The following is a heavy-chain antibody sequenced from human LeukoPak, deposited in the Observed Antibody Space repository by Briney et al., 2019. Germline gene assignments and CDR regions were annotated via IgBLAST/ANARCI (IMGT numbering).Heavy chain of an antibody. D-gene: IGHD2-21*02. CDR1: GGSISSSSYY. CDR3: ATAFCSGDWYPDY. V-gene: IGHV4-39*01. Sequence: SETLSLTCTVSGGSISSSSYYWGWMRQAPGKGLEWPGSIYYSGSTYYNPTLTTRSTVSVDPSRNQFSLKLSSVTAGDTAMYSCATAFCSGDWYPDYWGQGTLVTVSS. CDR2: IYYSGST. J-gene: IGHJ4*02.